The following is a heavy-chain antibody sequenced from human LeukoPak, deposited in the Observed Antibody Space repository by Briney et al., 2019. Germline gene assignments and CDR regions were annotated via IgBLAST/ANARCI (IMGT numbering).Heavy chain of an antibody. D-gene: IGHD4-17*01. CDR3: AKHDGDYEGGDLVDY. J-gene: IGHJ4*02. CDR1: GFTFSSYG. CDR2: ISGSGGST. Sequence: GGSLRLSCAASGFTFSSYGMSWVRQAPGKGLEWVSAISGSGGSTYYADSVKGRFTISRDNSTNTLYLQMNSLRAEDTAVYYCAKHDGDYEGGDLVDYWGQGTLVTVSS. V-gene: IGHV3-23*01.